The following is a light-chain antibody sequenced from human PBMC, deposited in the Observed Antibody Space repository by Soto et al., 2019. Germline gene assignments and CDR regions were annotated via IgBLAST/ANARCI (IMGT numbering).Light chain of an antibody. CDR3: QQYGSSFAT. CDR1: QSVGSK. V-gene: IGKV3-20*01. J-gene: IGKJ1*01. CDR2: GAS. Sequence: EIVLTQSPGTLSLSPGERATLSCRASQSVGSKLAWYRQAPGQAPRLLIYGASTRASDTPARFSGSGAGTDVNLASTSVETVDFAVYYWQQYGSSFATFGQGTHVE.